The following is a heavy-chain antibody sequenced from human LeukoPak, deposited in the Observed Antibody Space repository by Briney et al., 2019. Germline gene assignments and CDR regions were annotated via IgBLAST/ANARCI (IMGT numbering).Heavy chain of an antibody. CDR1: GGTFSSYA. CDR3: ARVGYYDSSGYYPGYGMDV. CDR2: IIPIFGTA. V-gene: IGHV1-69*05. J-gene: IGHJ6*01. Sequence: SVKVSCKASGGTFSSYAISWVRQAPGQGLEWMGGIIPIFGTANYAQKFQGRVTITTDESTSTAYMELSSLRSEDTAVYYCARVGYYDSSGYYPGYGMDVWGQGTTVTVSS. D-gene: IGHD3-22*01.